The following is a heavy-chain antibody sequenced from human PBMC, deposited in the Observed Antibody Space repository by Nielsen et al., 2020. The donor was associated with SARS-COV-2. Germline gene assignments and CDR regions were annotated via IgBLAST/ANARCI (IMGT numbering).Heavy chain of an antibody. CDR3: ARYGGVQDSSGYYVWFDP. CDR1: GGSISSYY. D-gene: IGHD3-22*01. CDR2: IYYSGST. J-gene: IGHJ5*02. V-gene: IGHV4-59*01. Sequence: SETLSLTCTVSGGSISSYYWSWIRQPPGTGLEWIGYIYYSGSTNYNPSPKSRVTISVDTAKNQFSLKLSSVTASDTAVYYCARYGGVQDSSGYYVWFDPWGQGTLVTVSS.